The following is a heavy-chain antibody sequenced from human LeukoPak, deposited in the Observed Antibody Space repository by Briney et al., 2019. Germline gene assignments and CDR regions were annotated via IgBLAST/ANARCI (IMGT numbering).Heavy chain of an antibody. Sequence: PGGSLRLSCTASGFTFSNYGMSWVRQAPGKGLEWVSAITSSGRSTDYTDSVKGRFTISRDNSKNTLYLQMSSLRAEDTAVYYCAKRVAGSEGWFDSWGQGTLVTVSS. CDR3: AKRVAGSEGWFDS. CDR2: ITSSGRST. CDR1: GFTFSNYG. V-gene: IGHV3-23*01. J-gene: IGHJ5*01. D-gene: IGHD6-19*01.